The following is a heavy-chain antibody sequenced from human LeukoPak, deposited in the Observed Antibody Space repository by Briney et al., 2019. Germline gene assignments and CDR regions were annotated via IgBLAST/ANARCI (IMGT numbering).Heavy chain of an antibody. CDR1: GFTFSSFE. CDR2: ISASGSTK. D-gene: IGHD6-6*01. J-gene: IGHJ4*02. Sequence: PGGSLRLSCTTSGFTFSSFEMNWVRQAPGKGLEWVSYISASGSTKYYADSVKGRFTISRDNTKNTLYLQMNSLRAEDTAVYYCVKWGSSSSDYWGQGTLVTVSS. CDR3: VKWGSSSSDY. V-gene: IGHV3-48*03.